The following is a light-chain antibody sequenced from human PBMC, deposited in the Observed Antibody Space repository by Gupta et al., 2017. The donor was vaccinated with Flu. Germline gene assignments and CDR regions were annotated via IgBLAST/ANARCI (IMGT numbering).Light chain of an antibody. CDR2: ERS. J-gene: IGLJ1*01. CDR1: SSDVDRYNY. V-gene: IGLV2-11*03. Sequence: GQSVANSCTGTSSDVDRYNYVSWYHQHPGKRPMLIINERSTGPAAVPYRFSGSKSGNTASLTVSGRQAEDEYYYYGYSYGCGSRFGGGTKLTVL. CDR3: YSYGCGSR.